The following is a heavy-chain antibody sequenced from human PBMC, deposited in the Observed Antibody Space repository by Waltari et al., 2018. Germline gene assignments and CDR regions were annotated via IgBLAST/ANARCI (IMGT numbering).Heavy chain of an antibody. V-gene: IGHV3-20*04. Sequence: EVQLVESGGGVVRPGGSLRLSCAASGFTFDDYGLSWVRQAPGTGLEWVSGINWNGGSTGYADSVKGRFTISRDNAKNSLYLQMNSLRAEDTALYYCARDLDFNSYYDFWSGYYSPNWFDPWGQGTLVTVSS. CDR2: INWNGGST. J-gene: IGHJ5*02. CDR3: ARDLDFNSYYDFWSGYYSPNWFDP. CDR1: GFTFDDYG. D-gene: IGHD3-3*01.